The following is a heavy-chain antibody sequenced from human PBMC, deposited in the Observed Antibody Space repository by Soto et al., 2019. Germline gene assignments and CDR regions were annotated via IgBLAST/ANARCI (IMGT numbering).Heavy chain of an antibody. CDR1: AHTFTSYG. Sequence: ASVKVSCKASAHTFTSYGITWVRQAPGQGLEWMGWISANNGNTNYAQKVQGRVTMTTDTSTSTAYMELRSLRSDDTGVYYCARDRPTTVTKYNYYGLDVWGQGTTVTVSS. J-gene: IGHJ6*02. CDR3: ARDRPTTVTKYNYYGLDV. V-gene: IGHV1-18*04. CDR2: ISANNGNT. D-gene: IGHD4-17*01.